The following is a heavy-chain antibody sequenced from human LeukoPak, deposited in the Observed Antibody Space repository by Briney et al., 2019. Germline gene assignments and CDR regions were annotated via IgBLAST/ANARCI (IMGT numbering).Heavy chain of an antibody. V-gene: IGHV3-53*01. CDR1: GFTVSSNY. D-gene: IGHD6-25*01. CDR2: IYSGGST. Sequence: PGGSLRLSCAASGFTVSSNYMSWVRQAPGKGLEWVSVIYSGGSTYYADSVKDRFTISRDNSKNSLYLQMNSLRADDTAVYYCARFAAGGSYYYYMDVWGKGTTVTVSS. J-gene: IGHJ6*03. CDR3: ARFAAGGSYYYYMDV.